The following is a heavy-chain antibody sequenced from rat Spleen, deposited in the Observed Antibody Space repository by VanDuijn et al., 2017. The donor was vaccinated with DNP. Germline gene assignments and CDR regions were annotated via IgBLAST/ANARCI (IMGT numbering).Heavy chain of an antibody. CDR3: AGGVGFAY. J-gene: IGHJ3*01. CDR1: GFSITSNYR. Sequence: EVQLQESGPGLVKPSQSLSLTCSVTGFSITSNYRWHWIRKFPGNKLEWMGYINSIGITNYNPSLKSPISITRHTSKNQFFLHVKSVTAEDTATYYCAGGVGFAYWGQGTLVTVSS. CDR2: INSIGIT. D-gene: IGHD4-4*01. V-gene: IGHV3-3*01.